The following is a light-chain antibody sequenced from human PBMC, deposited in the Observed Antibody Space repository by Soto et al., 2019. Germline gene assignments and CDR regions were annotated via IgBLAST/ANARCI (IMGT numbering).Light chain of an antibody. Sequence: IVLTQAPGTLALSPCQIATLSYSPSESVSDNYLAWYQQRSGQAPRLVISGASSRASAVPARFSGSASGADFTPNISRLEPEDFAVSYCQQYGSSPLTFGGGTKVDIK. V-gene: IGKV3-20*01. CDR2: GAS. CDR1: ESVSDNY. CDR3: QQYGSSPLT. J-gene: IGKJ4*01.